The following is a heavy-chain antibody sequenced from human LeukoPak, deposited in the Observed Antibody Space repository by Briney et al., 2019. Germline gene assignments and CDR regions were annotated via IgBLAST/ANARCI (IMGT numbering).Heavy chain of an antibody. D-gene: IGHD3-9*01. CDR2: ISYDGSNK. Sequence: GRSLRLSCAASGFTFSSYGMHWVRQAPGKGLEWVAVISYDGSNKYYADSVKGRFTISRDNSKNTLYLQMNSLRAEDTAVYYCAKGTGGGGYDILTGYYAPDYWGQGTLVTVSS. CDR3: AKGTGGGGYDILTGYYAPDY. V-gene: IGHV3-30*18. CDR1: GFTFSSYG. J-gene: IGHJ4*02.